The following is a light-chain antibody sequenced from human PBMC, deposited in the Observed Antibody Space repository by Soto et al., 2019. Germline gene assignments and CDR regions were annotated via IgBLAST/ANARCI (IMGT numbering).Light chain of an antibody. CDR2: EVS. Sequence: QSVLTQPPSASGSPGQSVTISCTGTSSDVGGYNYVSWYQQHPGKAPKLMTYEVSKRPSGVPDRFSGSKSGNPASLTVSGLQAEDEADYYCSSYAGSNNFVFGTGTKVTVL. CDR3: SSYAGSNNFV. CDR1: SSDVGGYNY. J-gene: IGLJ1*01. V-gene: IGLV2-8*01.